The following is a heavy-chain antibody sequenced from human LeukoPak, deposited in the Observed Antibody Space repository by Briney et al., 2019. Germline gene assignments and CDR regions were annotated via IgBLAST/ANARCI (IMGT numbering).Heavy chain of an antibody. J-gene: IGHJ3*02. CDR2: ISSSTSYI. CDR3: ARDFGDAIDI. D-gene: IGHD3-16*01. Sequence: GGSLRLSCAASGFTFSSYTMNWVRQAPGKGLEWVSSISSSTSYIYYADSVKGRFTISRDNAKNSVYLQMNSLRAEDTAVYYCARDFGDAIDIWGQGTMVTVSP. CDR1: GFTFSSYT. V-gene: IGHV3-21*01.